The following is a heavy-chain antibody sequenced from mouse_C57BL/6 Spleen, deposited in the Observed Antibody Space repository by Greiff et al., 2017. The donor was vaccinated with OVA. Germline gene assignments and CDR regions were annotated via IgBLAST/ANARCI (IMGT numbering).Heavy chain of an antibody. CDR1: GYTFTSYW. J-gene: IGHJ2*01. CDR3: ARRAYYSSSYFDY. CDR2: LDPSDSYT. D-gene: IGHD1-1*01. Sequence: QVQLQQPGAELVMPGASVKLSCKASGYTFTSYWMHWVKQRPGQGLEWIGELDPSDSYTNYNQKFKGKSTLTVDKSSSTAYMQLSSLTSEDSAVYYCARRAYYSSSYFDYWGQGTTLTVSS. V-gene: IGHV1-69*01.